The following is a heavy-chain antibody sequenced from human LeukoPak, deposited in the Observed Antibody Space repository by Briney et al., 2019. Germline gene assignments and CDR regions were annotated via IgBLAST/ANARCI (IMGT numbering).Heavy chain of an antibody. Sequence: SETLSLTCTVSGGSISSYYWSWIRQPPGKGLEWIGYIYTSGSTNYNPSLKSRVTISVDTSKNQFSLKLSSVTAADTAVYYCARRARYCSGTSCRETYYYYYYMDVWGKGTTVTVSS. CDR2: IYTSGST. D-gene: IGHD2-2*01. V-gene: IGHV4-4*09. CDR3: ARRARYCSGTSCRETYYYYYYMDV. J-gene: IGHJ6*03. CDR1: GGSISSYY.